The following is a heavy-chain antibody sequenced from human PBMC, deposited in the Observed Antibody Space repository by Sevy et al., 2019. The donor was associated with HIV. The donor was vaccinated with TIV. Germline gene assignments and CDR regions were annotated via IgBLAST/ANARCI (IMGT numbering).Heavy chain of an antibody. CDR1: GFTFSSYS. Sequence: GGSLRLSCAASGFTFSSYSMNWVRQPPGKGLEWVSSISSSSSYIYYADPVKGGFTICRDNAKNSLYLQMNSLRAEDTAVYYCARDLRDGSSWSENFDYWGQGTLVTVSS. CDR2: ISSSSSYI. V-gene: IGHV3-21*01. D-gene: IGHD6-13*01. J-gene: IGHJ4*02. CDR3: ARDLRDGSSWSENFDY.